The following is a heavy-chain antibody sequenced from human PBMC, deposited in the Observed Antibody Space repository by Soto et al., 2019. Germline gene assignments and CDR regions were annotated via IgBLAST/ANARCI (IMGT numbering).Heavy chain of an antibody. CDR2: IYHSGSA. J-gene: IGHJ4*02. D-gene: IGHD2-21*01. CDR1: GASITSENW. CDR3: ARVPDLRYCGTSCYPDS. V-gene: IGHV4-4*02. Sequence: SSETLSLTCTVSGASITSENWWSWVRQPPGKGLEWIGEIYHSGSANYNPSLKSRATILMDKSKSQFSLKLTSVTAADEAIYYCARVPDLRYCGTSCYPDSWGQGTLVTVSS.